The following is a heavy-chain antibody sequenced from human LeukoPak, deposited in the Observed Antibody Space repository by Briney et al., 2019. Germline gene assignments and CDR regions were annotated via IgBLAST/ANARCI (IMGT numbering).Heavy chain of an antibody. CDR1: GGSISSSSYY. CDR2: IYYSGST. CDR3: ARATGIAVAGYFDY. V-gene: IGHV4-39*07. D-gene: IGHD6-19*01. J-gene: IGHJ4*02. Sequence: PSETLSLTCTVSGGSISSSSYYWGWIRQPPGKGLEWIGSIYYSGSTNYNPSLKSRVTVSVDTSKNQFSLKLSSVTAADTAVYYCARATGIAVAGYFDYWGQGTLVTVSS.